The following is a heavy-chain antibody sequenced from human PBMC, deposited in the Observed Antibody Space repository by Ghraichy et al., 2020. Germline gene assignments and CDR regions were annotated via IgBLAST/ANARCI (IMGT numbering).Heavy chain of an antibody. CDR1: GFTFSSYA. V-gene: IGHV3-23*01. CDR2: ISSSGGST. J-gene: IGHJ4*02. CDR3: ATHYYDGSGHRALDY. D-gene: IGHD3-22*01. Sequence: GGSLRLSCAASGFTFSSYAMSWVRQAPGKGLEWVSTISSSGGSTYYADSVKGRFTISRDSSKNTLFLQVNTLRAEDTAVYYCATHYYDGSGHRALDYWGQGTLVTVSS.